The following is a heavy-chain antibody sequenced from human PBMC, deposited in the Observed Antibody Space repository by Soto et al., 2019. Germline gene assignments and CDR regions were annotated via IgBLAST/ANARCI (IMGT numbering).Heavy chain of an antibody. CDR1: GFTFRSFT. CDR3: TRDASRDSSARGWFDP. V-gene: IGHV3-21*01. Sequence: LRLSCAASGFTFRSFTMNWVRQAPGKGLEWVSTISSNSAYIYYTDALRGRFTISRDNAKNSLHLQMNSMRAEDTAVYYCTRDASRDSSARGWFDPWGPGTLVTVSS. D-gene: IGHD6-13*01. J-gene: IGHJ5*02. CDR2: ISSNSAYI.